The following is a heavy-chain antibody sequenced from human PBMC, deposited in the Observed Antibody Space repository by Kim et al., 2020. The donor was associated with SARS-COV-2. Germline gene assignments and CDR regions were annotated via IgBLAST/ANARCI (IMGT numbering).Heavy chain of an antibody. J-gene: IGHJ5*02. CDR2: FLYTAST. CDR3: ARHPPWAADKGGFDP. Sequence: SETLSLTCSVSGGSVSSRTYFWAWIRQPPGNGLEWIGSFLYTASTYYNPSLKSRVSMSADTAKNQFSLRLTSVTAADTAVYYCARHPPWAADKGGFDPWGQGTLVTVSS. D-gene: IGHD6-13*01. V-gene: IGHV4-39*01. CDR1: GGSVSSRTYF.